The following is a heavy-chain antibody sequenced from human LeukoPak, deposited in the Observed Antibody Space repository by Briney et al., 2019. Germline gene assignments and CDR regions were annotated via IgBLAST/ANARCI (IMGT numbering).Heavy chain of an antibody. J-gene: IGHJ6*03. CDR3: TTVVRITMVRGVISYYYYYMDV. CDR1: GFTFSNAW. D-gene: IGHD3-10*01. V-gene: IGHV3-15*01. Sequence: WGSLRLSCAASGFTFSNAWMSWVRQAPGKGLEWVGRIKSKTDGSTTDYAAPVKGRFTISRDDSKNTLYLQMNSLKTEDTAVYYCTTVVRITMVRGVISYYYYYMDVWGKGTTVTVSS. CDR2: IKSKTDGSTT.